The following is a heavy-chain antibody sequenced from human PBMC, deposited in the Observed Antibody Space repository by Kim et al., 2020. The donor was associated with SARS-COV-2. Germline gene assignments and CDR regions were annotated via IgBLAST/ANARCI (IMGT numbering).Heavy chain of an antibody. Sequence: GGSLRLSCAASGFTFSTYTMSWVRQAPGKGLEWVSLSRGSGGGTSYPDSVRGRFTISRDNSKNTLYLQMNSLRAEDTAVYYCMRSQGDFWGPGTLVAVSP. CDR3: MRSQGDF. CDR2: SRGSGGGT. V-gene: IGHV3-23*01. CDR1: GFTFSTYT. J-gene: IGHJ4*02.